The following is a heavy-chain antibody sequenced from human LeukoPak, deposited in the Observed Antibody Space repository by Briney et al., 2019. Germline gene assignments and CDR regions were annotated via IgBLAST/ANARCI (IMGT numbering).Heavy chain of an antibody. CDR1: GGTFSSYS. CDR2: IIPILGIA. Sequence: GSSVKVSCKASGGTFSSYSISWVRQAPGQGLEWMGRIIPILGIANYAQKFQGRVTITADKSTSTAYTELSSLRSEDTAVYYCARGMVRGVIITYVAFDIWGQGTMVTVSS. D-gene: IGHD3-10*01. CDR3: ARGMVRGVIITYVAFDI. J-gene: IGHJ3*02. V-gene: IGHV1-69*04.